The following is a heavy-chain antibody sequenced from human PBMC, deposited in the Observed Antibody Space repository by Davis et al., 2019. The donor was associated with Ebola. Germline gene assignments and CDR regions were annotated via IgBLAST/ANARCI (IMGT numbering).Heavy chain of an antibody. J-gene: IGHJ4*02. CDR1: GFTFSHYG. CDR2: IQYDGSNE. V-gene: IGHV3-30*02. Sequence: PGGSLRLSCAASGFTFSHYGMHWVRQAPGKGLEWVTFIQYDGSNENYADSVKGRFTISRDNSKNMLFLQMNSLRGDDTAVYYCARAGDGYNRADDYWGQGTLVTVSS. CDR3: ARAGDGYNRADDY. D-gene: IGHD5-24*01.